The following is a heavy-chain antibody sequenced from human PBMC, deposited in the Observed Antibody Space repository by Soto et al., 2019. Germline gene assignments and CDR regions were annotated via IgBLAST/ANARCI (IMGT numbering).Heavy chain of an antibody. CDR2: INHRGTT. CDR3: ARGYPRSILSTSLTTSYWFDS. CDR1: GESLRGYY. Sequence: QVQLQQWGTGLLKPSETLSLHCAVYGESLRGYYWSWIRQTPAMGLEWIGEINHRGTTNHDSSLKGRANISSNTSKNQVSLRLNYVTAADTAVYYCARGYPRSILSTSLTTSYWFDSWGQGTLVTVSS. D-gene: IGHD2-21*01. J-gene: IGHJ5*01. V-gene: IGHV4-34*04.